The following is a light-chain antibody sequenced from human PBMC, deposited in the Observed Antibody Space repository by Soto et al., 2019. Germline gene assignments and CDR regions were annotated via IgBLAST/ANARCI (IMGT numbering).Light chain of an antibody. Sequence: QSALTQPASVSGSPGQSLTLSCTGTKSDVGGYNYVSWYQQHSRKAPKRMIYEVSHRPSGVSSRFSGSKSVNTASLVISGLQPEDEADYSFPSFTSSNTLVFGTGTKLTVL. J-gene: IGLJ1*01. CDR1: KSDVGGYNY. CDR2: EVS. V-gene: IGLV2-14*01. CDR3: PSFTSSNTLV.